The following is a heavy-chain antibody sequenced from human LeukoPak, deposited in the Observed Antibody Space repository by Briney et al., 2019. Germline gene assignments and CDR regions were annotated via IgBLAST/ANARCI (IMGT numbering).Heavy chain of an antibody. J-gene: IGHJ3*02. Sequence: ASVKVSCKASGYTFTSYHMHWVRQAPGQGLEWMGIINPSGGSTSYAQKFQGRVTMTRDTSTSTVYMELSSLGSEDTAVYYCARDSRETYYYDSRWGADAFDIWGQGTMVTVSS. D-gene: IGHD3-22*01. CDR3: ARDSRETYYYDSRWGADAFDI. CDR2: INPSGGST. V-gene: IGHV1-46*01. CDR1: GYTFTSYH.